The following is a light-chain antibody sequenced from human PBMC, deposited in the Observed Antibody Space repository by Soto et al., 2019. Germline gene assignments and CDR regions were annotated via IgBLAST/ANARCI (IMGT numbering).Light chain of an antibody. Sequence: EIVLTQSPGTLSLSPGERATLSCRASQSVSSSYLAWYQQKPGQAPRLLIYGASSRATGIPDRFSGSGAGTDFTLTINSLQPEDVATYSCHKYSSVPVFGPGTKVEIK. CDR2: GAS. V-gene: IGKV3-20*01. CDR1: QSVSSSY. J-gene: IGKJ3*01. CDR3: HKYSSVPV.